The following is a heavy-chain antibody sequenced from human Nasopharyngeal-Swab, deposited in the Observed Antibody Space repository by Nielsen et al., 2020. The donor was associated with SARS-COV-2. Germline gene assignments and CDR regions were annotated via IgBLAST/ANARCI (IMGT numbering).Heavy chain of an antibody. Sequence: GESLKISCAASGFTFSDSAIHWVRQASGKGLEWVGRVRSKGNNYATAYSASVTGRFIIFSDDPTNTAYLQMNSLKTEDTAMYYCTRCGGGCYSGRDYWGQGTLVTVSS. CDR3: TRCGGGCYSGRDY. D-gene: IGHD2-15*01. CDR2: VRSKGNNYAT. J-gene: IGHJ4*02. CDR1: GFTFSDSA. V-gene: IGHV3-73*01.